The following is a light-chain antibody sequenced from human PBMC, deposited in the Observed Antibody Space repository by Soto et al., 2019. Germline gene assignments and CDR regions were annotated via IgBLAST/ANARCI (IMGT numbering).Light chain of an antibody. J-gene: IGKJ4*01. CDR1: QSISTN. CDR2: GAS. CDR3: QQYYDWPLVT. Sequence: IIMTQSPATLSVSPGERVTFSCRASQSISTNLAWYQQKPGQAPRLLIYGASTRRTHIPDRFSGTGSEREFTLSVSSLESEDFVIYYCQQYYDWPLVTFGGGTRVEI. V-gene: IGKV3-15*01.